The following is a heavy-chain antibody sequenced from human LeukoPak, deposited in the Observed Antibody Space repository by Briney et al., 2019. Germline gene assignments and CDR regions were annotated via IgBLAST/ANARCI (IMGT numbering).Heavy chain of an antibody. V-gene: IGHV4-34*01. J-gene: IGHJ6*03. Sequence: PSETLSLTCAVYGGSFSGYYWSWIRQPPGKGLEWIGEINHSGSTNYNPSLKSRVTISVDTSKNQFSLKLSSVTAADTAVYYCAWVTYYYYYMDVWGKGTTVTVSS. CDR2: INHSGST. D-gene: IGHD2-21*02. CDR3: AWVTYYYYYMDV. CDR1: GGSFSGYY.